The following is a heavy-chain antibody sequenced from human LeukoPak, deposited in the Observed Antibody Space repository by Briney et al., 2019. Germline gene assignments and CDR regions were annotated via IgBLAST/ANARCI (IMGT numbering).Heavy chain of an antibody. CDR2: ISSSSFI. V-gene: IGHV3-21*01. D-gene: IGHD5-18*01. J-gene: IGHJ4*02. CDR1: GFSFSSYT. Sequence: GSLRLSCAASGFSFSSYTMNWVRQAPGKGLEWVSSISSSSFIYYADSVRGRFTISRDNAKTSLYLQMNGLRAEDTAVFYCARVGSSDGNSYGFSDYWGQGTLVTVSS. CDR3: ARVGSSDGNSYGFSDY.